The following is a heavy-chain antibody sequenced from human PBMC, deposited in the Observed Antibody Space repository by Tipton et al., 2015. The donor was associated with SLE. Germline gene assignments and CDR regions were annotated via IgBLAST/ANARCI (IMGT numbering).Heavy chain of an antibody. J-gene: IGHJ6*03. Sequence: SLRLSCAASGFTFSTYAMHWVRQAPGKGLEWVAVIWYDGSNKYYADSVKGRFTISRDNSKNTLYLQMNSLRAEDTAVYYCAVAARPPYYYYYMDVWGKGTTVTVSS. CDR2: IWYDGSNK. CDR3: AVAARPPYYYYYMDV. D-gene: IGHD6-6*01. CDR1: GFTFSTYA. V-gene: IGHV3-33*01.